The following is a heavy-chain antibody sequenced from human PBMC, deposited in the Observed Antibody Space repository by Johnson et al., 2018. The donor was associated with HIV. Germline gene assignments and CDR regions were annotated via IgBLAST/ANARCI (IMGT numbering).Heavy chain of an antibody. CDR1: AFPFDDHA. Sequence: VQLVESGGGVVKPGESLRLSCAASAFPFDDHALHWVRQSPGKGLQRFSIILKGRFTISRDNSNNTLYLQMNSLRAEDTAVYYCAREADPTNAFDIWGQGTMVTVSS. J-gene: IGHJ3*02. D-gene: IGHD5-24*01. V-gene: IGHV3-9*01. CDR2: I. CDR3: AREADPTNAFDI.